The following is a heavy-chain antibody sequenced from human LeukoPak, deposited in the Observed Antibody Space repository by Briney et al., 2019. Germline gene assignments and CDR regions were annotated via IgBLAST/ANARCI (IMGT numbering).Heavy chain of an antibody. CDR3: ARHEGSASYYYY. CDR2: FLYSGGT. Sequence: GSLRLSCAASGFTFSNYFMHWVRQAPGKGLEWIGSFLYSGGTYYNPSLKSRLTISVDTSKNQFSLKLNSVTAADTAVYYCARHEGSASYYYYWGQGAPVTVSS. CDR1: GFTFSNYFM. D-gene: IGHD5/OR15-5a*01. V-gene: IGHV4-59*05. J-gene: IGHJ4*02.